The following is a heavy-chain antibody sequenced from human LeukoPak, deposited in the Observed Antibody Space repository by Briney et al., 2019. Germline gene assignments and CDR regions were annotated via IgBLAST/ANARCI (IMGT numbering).Heavy chain of an antibody. J-gene: IGHJ4*02. D-gene: IGHD6-19*01. CDR3: ARDGSGWTFDY. CDR1: GGSISGYS. Sequence: SETLSLTCTVSGGSISGYSWSWIRQPPGKGLEWIGYIYYSGSTNYNPSLKSRITISVDTPKNQSSLKLSSVTAADTAVYYCARDGSGWTFDYWGQGTLVTVSS. CDR2: IYYSGST. V-gene: IGHV4-59*01.